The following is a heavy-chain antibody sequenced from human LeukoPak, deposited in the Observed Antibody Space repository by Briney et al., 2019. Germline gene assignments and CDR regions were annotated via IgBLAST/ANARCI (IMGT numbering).Heavy chain of an antibody. CDR1: GFTFSSYK. J-gene: IGHJ4*02. CDR2: ISTGGSTM. CDR3: AREGEYSSSWYGLFDY. V-gene: IGHV3-48*03. D-gene: IGHD6-13*01. Sequence: PGGSLRLSCTASGFTFSSYKMNWVRQAPGKGLEWISYISTGGSTMYYADSVKGRFTISRDNAKNSLYLQMNSLRVEDTAVYYCAREGEYSSSWYGLFDYWGQGTLVTVSS.